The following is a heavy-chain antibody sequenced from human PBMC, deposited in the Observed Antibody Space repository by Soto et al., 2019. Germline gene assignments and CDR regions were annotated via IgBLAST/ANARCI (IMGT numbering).Heavy chain of an antibody. J-gene: IGHJ6*02. CDR3: ARLQYYDSSGRPDCYGQAV. CDR2: IYYSGST. V-gene: IGHV4-39*01. Sequence: SETLSLTCTVSGGSISSSSYYWGWIRQPPGKGLEWIGSIYYSGSTYYNPSLKSRVTISVDTSKNQFSLKLSSVTAADTAVYYCARLQYYDSSGRPDCYGQAVWGQGTTVTVSS. CDR1: GGSISSSSYY. D-gene: IGHD3-22*01.